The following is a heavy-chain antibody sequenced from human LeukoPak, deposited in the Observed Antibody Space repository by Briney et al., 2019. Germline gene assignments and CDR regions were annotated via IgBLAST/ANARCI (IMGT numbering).Heavy chain of an antibody. CDR3: ARDAEY. J-gene: IGHJ4*02. Sequence: ASVKVSCKASGYTFTDYYLHWVRQAPGQGLEWVGWINPITGGINYAQKFQGRVTMTRDTSISTAYMELSSLRSDDTAVFYCARDAEYWGQGTLVTVSS. V-gene: IGHV1-2*02. CDR1: GYTFTDYY. CDR2: INPITGGI.